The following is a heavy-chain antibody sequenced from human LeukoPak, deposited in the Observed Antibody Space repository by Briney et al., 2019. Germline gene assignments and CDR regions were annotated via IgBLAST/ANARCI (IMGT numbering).Heavy chain of an antibody. J-gene: IGHJ4*02. CDR1: GSTFSTFG. CDR3: AKDPVTYSGSFRIDY. V-gene: IGHV3-30*02. Sequence: PGGSLRLSCAASGSTFSTFGMHWVRQTPGKGLESVAFIRFDGTNKYYADSVKGRFTVSRDNSKNTLYLQMSSLRAEDTAVYYCAKDPVTYSGSFRIDYWGQGTLVTVSS. D-gene: IGHD1-26*01. CDR2: IRFDGTNK.